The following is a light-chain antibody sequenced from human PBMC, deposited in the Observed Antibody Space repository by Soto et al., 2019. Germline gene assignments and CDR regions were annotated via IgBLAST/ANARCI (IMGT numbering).Light chain of an antibody. Sequence: EIVMTQSPATLSVSPGERATLSCRASRSLRSSIAWYQQKPGQAPRLLIYGASTRATGIPARFSGSGSGTEFTLTISSLQSEDFAVYYCQQYNNWPDMYTFGQGTKLEIK. CDR1: RSLRSS. CDR2: GAS. V-gene: IGKV3-15*01. J-gene: IGKJ2*01. CDR3: QQYNNWPDMYT.